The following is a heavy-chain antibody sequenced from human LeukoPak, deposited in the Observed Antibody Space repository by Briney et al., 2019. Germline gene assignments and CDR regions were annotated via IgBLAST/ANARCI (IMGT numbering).Heavy chain of an antibody. CDR2: INPNSGGT. CDR3: ARVGDCSSTSCYVIDP. V-gene: IGHV1-2*02. J-gene: IGHJ5*02. Sequence: ASVKVSCKASGYTFTGYYMHWVRQAPGQGLEWMGWINPNSGGTDYAQEFQGRVTMTRDTSISTAYMELSGLRSDDTAVYYCARVGDCSSTSCYVIDPWGQGTLVTVSS. D-gene: IGHD2-2*01. CDR1: GYTFTGYY.